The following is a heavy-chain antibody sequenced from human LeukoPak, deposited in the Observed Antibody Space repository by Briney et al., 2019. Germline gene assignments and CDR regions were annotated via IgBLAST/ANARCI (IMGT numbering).Heavy chain of an antibody. Sequence: SETLPLTCTVSGGSISSYYWSWIRQPPGKGLEWTGYIYYSGSTNYTPSLKSRVAISVDTSKNQFSLKLSSVTAADTAVYYCARSAHCSSTSCYHDAFDIWGQRTMVTVSS. CDR3: ARSAHCSSTSCYHDAFDI. CDR2: IYYSGST. J-gene: IGHJ3*02. V-gene: IGHV4-59*01. CDR1: GGSISSYY. D-gene: IGHD2-2*01.